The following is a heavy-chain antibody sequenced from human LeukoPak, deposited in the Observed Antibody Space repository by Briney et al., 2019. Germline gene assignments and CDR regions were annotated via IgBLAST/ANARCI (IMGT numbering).Heavy chain of an antibody. J-gene: IGHJ4*02. CDR2: ISGSGGST. Sequence: GGSLRLSCAASGFTFSSYAMSWVRQAPGKGLEWVSAISGSGGSTYYADSVKGRFTISRDNSKNTLYLQMNSLRAEDTAVYYCASTIFGVVILYYFDYWGQGTLATVSS. CDR1: GFTFSSYA. D-gene: IGHD3-3*01. V-gene: IGHV3-23*01. CDR3: ASTIFGVVILYYFDY.